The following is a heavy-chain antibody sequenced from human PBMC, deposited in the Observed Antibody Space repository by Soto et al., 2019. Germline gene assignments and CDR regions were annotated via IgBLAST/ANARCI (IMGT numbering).Heavy chain of an antibody. J-gene: IGHJ6*03. Sequence: QVQLVQSGAEVKKPGASVKVSCKASGYTFTSYGISWVRQAPGQGLEWMGWISAYNGNTNYAQKLQGRVTMTTDTPTSTASMELRSLRSADTAIYYCAGAGGLYGSSHYYYSMDVWGKGTTVTVSS. CDR1: GYTFTSYG. D-gene: IGHD3-10*01. CDR2: ISAYNGNT. CDR3: AGAGGLYGSSHYYYSMDV. V-gene: IGHV1-18*01.